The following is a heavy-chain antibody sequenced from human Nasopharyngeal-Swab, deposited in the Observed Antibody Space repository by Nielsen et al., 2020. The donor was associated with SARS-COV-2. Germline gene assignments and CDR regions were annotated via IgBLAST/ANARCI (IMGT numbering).Heavy chain of an antibody. J-gene: IGHJ4*02. V-gene: IGHV3-7*01. CDR3: VRDSGSYLGIDY. Sequence: GESLKISCAASGFTFSTFWMSWVRQAPGKGLEWVANIKKDGGEKNYVDSVKGRFTTSRANAKNSLYLQMNSLRAEDAAVYYCVRDSGSYLGIDYWGQGTLVTVSS. CDR2: IKKDGGEK. D-gene: IGHD1-26*01. CDR1: GFTFSTFW.